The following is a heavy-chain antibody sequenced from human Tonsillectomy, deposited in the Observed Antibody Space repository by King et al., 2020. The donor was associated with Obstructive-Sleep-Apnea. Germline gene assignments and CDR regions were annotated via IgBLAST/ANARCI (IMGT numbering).Heavy chain of an antibody. D-gene: IGHD1-26*01. J-gene: IGHJ3*02. CDR1: GFTFSTYA. V-gene: IGHV3-23*04. CDR2: ISGSGGST. Sequence: VQLVESGGGLVQPGGSLRLSCAASGFTFSTYAVTCVRQAPGKGLEWVSSISGSGGSTYYADSVKGRFTISRASSKNTLYLQMNSLRAEATALYYCAKVARGGSYYANDAFDIWGQGIMVTVSS. CDR3: AKVARGGSYYANDAFDI.